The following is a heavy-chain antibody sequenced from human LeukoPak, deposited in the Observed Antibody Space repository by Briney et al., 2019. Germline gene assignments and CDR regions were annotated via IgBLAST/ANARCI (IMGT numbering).Heavy chain of an antibody. CDR2: ISSSGSTI. D-gene: IGHD5-18*01. V-gene: IGHV3-11*01. J-gene: IGHJ3*02. Sequence: GGSLRLSCAASGFTFSDYYMSWIRQAPGKGLERVSYISSSGSTIYYAHSVKGRFTISSDNAKNSLYLQMNSLRADDTAVYFCARVDTAMVIAFDIWGQGTMVTVSS. CDR3: ARVDTAMVIAFDI. CDR1: GFTFSDYY.